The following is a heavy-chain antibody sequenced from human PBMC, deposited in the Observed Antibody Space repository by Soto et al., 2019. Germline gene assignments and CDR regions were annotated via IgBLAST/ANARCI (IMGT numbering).Heavy chain of an antibody. CDR3: ARGPVRNYFGGFHYYYYHGMDV. CDR2: VYFSGST. CDR1: GGSISSYY. D-gene: IGHD3-16*01. J-gene: IGHJ6*02. V-gene: IGHV4-59*01. Sequence: SETLSLTCTISGGSISSYYWSWIRQTPGKGLEWIGYVYFSGSTNYNPSLKSRVLISIDTSRNQFSLKLNSVTAADTAVYYCARGPVRNYFGGFHYYYYHGMDVWGQGTTVTVSS.